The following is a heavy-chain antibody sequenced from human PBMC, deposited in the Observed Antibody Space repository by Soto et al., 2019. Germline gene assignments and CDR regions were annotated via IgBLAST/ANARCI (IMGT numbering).Heavy chain of an antibody. CDR1: GGSISSYY. V-gene: IGHV4-59*01. CDR3: ARDPFGYSSSWYYFDY. CDR2: IYYSGST. Sequence: QVQLQESGPGLVKPSETLSLTCTVSGGSISSYYWSWIRQPPGKGLEWIGYIYYSGSTNYNPSLKSRVTISVDTSKNHFSLKLSSVTAADASVYYCARDPFGYSSSWYYFDYWGQGTLVTVSS. D-gene: IGHD6-13*01. J-gene: IGHJ4*02.